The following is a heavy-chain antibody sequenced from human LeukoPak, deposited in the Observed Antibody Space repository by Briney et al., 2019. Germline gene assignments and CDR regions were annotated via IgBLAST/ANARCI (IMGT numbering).Heavy chain of an antibody. V-gene: IGHV3-30*03. Sequence: GGSLRLSCAASGFTFSSYGMHWVRQAPSKGLEWVAVISYDGSNKYYADSVKGRFTISRDNSKNTLYLQMNSLRAEDTAVYYCATDSSGWYWGQGTLVTVSS. CDR2: ISYDGSNK. CDR1: GFTFSSYG. D-gene: IGHD6-19*01. CDR3: ATDSSGWY. J-gene: IGHJ4*02.